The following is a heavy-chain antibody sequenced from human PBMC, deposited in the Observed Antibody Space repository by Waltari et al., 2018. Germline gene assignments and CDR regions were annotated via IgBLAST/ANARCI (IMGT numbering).Heavy chain of an antibody. CDR2: INPNSGGT. Sequence: QVQLVQSGAEVKKPGASVKVSCKASGYTFTGYSMHWVRQAHGQGLEWMGWINPNSGGTSYAQKFQGWVTMTRDTSISTADMELSRLRSDDTAVYYCARGDIVVVPDPYYYYGMDVWGQGTTVTVSS. V-gene: IGHV1-2*04. D-gene: IGHD2-2*01. J-gene: IGHJ6*02. CDR3: ARGDIVVVPDPYYYYGMDV. CDR1: GYTFTGYS.